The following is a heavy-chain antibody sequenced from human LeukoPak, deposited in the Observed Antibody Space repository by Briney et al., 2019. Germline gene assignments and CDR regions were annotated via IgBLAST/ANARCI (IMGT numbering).Heavy chain of an antibody. CDR3: PCYPLRVNDDAFDI. CDR2: ISNSSSYI. J-gene: IGHJ3*02. Sequence: SGGSLRLSCAASGFTFSSYSMNWVRQAPGKGLEWVSSISNSSSYIYYADPEKRRFTIYRDNEKNSLYLQMNMLSAEATGVYYCPCYPLRVNDDAFDIWGQGTMVTVSS. D-gene: IGHD3-16*02. V-gene: IGHV3-21*01. CDR1: GFTFSSYS.